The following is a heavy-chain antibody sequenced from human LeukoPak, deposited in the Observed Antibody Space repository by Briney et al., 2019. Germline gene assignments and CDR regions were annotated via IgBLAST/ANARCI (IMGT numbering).Heavy chain of an antibody. CDR1: GFTFSSYG. J-gene: IGHJ4*01. CDR3: ARVVDTAMAEFDY. Sequence: GGSLRLSCAASGFTFSSYGMHWVRQAPGKGLEWVSSISSSSSYIYYADSVKGRFTISRDNAKNSLYLQMNSLRAEDTAVYYCARVVDTAMAEFDYXXXGTLVTVSS. D-gene: IGHD5-18*01. CDR2: ISSSSSYI. V-gene: IGHV3-21*01.